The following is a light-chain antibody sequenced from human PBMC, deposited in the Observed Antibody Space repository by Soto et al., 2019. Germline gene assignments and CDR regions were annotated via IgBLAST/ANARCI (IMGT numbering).Light chain of an antibody. Sequence: QSVLIQPPSASGTPGQRVTVSCSGGSSNIGSYTVNWYQQLPGAAPKILIYSNSQRPSGVPDRFSASKSGTSASLAISGLQSEDEAEYYCAAWDDSLNGYVFGPGTKLTVL. V-gene: IGLV1-44*01. CDR2: SNS. CDR1: SSNIGSYT. J-gene: IGLJ1*01. CDR3: AAWDDSLNGYV.